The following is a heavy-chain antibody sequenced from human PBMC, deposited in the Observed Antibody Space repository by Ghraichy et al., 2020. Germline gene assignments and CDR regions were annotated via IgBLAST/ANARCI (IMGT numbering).Heavy chain of an antibody. V-gene: IGHV4-34*01. J-gene: IGHJ4*02. D-gene: IGHD5-24*01. Sequence: SETLSLTCAVYGGSFSGYYWSWIRQPPGKGLEWIGEINNSGSTNYNPSLKSRVTISVDTSKNQFSLKLSSVTAADTAVYYCARERRDGYTKFDYWGQGTLVTVSS. CDR1: GGSFSGYY. CDR3: ARERRDGYTKFDY. CDR2: INNSGST.